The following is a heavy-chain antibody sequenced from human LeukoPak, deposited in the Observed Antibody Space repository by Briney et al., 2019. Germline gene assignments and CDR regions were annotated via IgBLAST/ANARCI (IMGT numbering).Heavy chain of an antibody. D-gene: IGHD3-10*01. J-gene: IGHJ3*02. Sequence: PGGSLRLSCAASGFTVSSNYMSWVRQAPGKGLEWVSVIYSGGSTYYADSVRGRFTISRDNARNSLSLQMNSLRVEDTAVYYCTRSGDGAFDNWGPGTMVTVSS. V-gene: IGHV3-53*01. CDR2: IYSGGST. CDR3: TRSGDGAFDN. CDR1: GFTVSSNY.